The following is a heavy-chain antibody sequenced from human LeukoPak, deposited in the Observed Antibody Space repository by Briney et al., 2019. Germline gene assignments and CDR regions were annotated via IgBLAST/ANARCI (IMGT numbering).Heavy chain of an antibody. CDR3: AARGDYGDYVRFDY. D-gene: IGHD4-17*01. V-gene: IGHV1-69*01. CDR2: IIPIFGTA. Sequence: SSVKVSCKASGGTFSSYAISWVRQAPGQGLEWMGGIIPIFGTANYAQKFQGRVTITADESTSIAYMELSSLRSEDTAVYYCAARGDYGDYVRFDYWGQGTLVTVSS. CDR1: GGTFSSYA. J-gene: IGHJ4*02.